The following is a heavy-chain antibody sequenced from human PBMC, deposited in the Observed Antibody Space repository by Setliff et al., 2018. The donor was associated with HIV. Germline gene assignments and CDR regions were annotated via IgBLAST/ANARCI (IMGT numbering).Heavy chain of an antibody. V-gene: IGHV4-31*01. CDR3: ARAPPTDYDFTYYFDY. D-gene: IGHD3-3*01. Sequence: SETLSLTCTVSGGSISNGVYYWSWIRQHPGKGLEWIGYIYYSGSTYYNPSLKSQVTISVDTSKNQFSLKLSSVTAADTAVYYCARAPPTDYDFTYYFDYWGQGTLVTVSS. J-gene: IGHJ4*02. CDR2: IYYSGST. CDR1: GGSISNGVYY.